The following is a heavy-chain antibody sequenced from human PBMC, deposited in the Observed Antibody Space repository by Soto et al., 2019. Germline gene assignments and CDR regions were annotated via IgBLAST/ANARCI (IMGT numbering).Heavy chain of an antibody. J-gene: IGHJ6*02. CDR3: ARDFESSGGWSLPIYYYYYGMDV. Sequence: VGSLRLSCAASGFTFSSYSMNWVRQAPGKGLEWVSSISSSSSYIYYADSVKGRFTISRDNAKNSLYLQMNSLRAEDTAVYYCARDFESSGGWSLPIYYYYYGMDVWGQGTTVTAP. D-gene: IGHD6-19*01. V-gene: IGHV3-21*01. CDR2: ISSSSSYI. CDR1: GFTFSSYS.